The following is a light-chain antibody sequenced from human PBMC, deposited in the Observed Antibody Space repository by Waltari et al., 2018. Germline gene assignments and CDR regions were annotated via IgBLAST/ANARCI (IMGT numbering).Light chain of an antibody. CDR3: QQYDNVWT. J-gene: IGKJ1*01. CDR1: QDISNY. V-gene: IGKV1-33*01. CDR2: DAS. Sequence: DIQMTQSPSSLSASVGDRVTITCQASQDISNYLNWYQQKPGKAPKLLIYDASNLETGVPSRVSGSGSETDFTFTISRLQPEDIATYYCQQYDNVWTFGQGTKVEIK.